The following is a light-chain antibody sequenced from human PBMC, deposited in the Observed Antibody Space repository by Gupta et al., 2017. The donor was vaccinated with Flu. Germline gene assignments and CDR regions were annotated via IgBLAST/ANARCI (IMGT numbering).Light chain of an antibody. V-gene: IGLV6-57*01. CDR3: QSYDSSNHVV. J-gene: IGLJ2*01. Sequence: NFMLTQPHPVSESPGETVTISCTSSTGTIASNYVQWYQQHPGSLPTTLINEDNQTPSGGPARRSGCIDSCSNAASLTISGLKKEDEADYCCQSYDSSNHVVFGGGTKLTVL. CDR2: EDN. CDR1: TGTIASNY.